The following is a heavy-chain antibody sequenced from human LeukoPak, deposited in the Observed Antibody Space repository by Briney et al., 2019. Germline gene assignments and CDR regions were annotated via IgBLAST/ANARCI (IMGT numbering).Heavy chain of an antibody. CDR2: IYSGGST. D-gene: IGHD2-2*02. V-gene: IGHV3-66*01. J-gene: IGHJ4*02. CDR3: ARDLGCCSSTSCYRYYFDY. Sequence: PGGSLRLSCAASGFTVSSNYMSWVRQAPGKGLEWVSVIYSGGSTYYADSVKGRFTISRDNAKNSLYLQMNSLRAEDTAVYYCARDLGCCSSTSCYRYYFDYWGQGTLVTVSS. CDR1: GFTVSSNY.